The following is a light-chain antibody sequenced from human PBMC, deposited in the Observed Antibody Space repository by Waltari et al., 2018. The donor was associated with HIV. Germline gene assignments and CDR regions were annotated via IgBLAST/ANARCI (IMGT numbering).Light chain of an antibody. CDR2: NNY. CDR3: AAWDGSLLGVL. J-gene: IGLJ2*01. V-gene: IGLV1-44*01. CDR1: NSHIGSNT. Sequence: QSVLTQPPSASGTPGQRVTIACSGSNSHIGSNTVNWYKQVPGTAPKPLIYNNYERPSGVPDRFSGSKSGSSASLAISGLQSEDDGDYYCAAWDGSLLGVLFGGGTKLTVL.